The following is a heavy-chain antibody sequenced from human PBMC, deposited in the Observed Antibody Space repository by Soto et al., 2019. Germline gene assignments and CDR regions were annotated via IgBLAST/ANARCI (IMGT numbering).Heavy chain of an antibody. Sequence: PSETLSLTCTVPGGSISSDYRSWIRQPPGKGLEWTGYIYYSGSTNYNPSLKSRVTISVDTTKNQFSLKLSSVTAADTAVYYCASYSGYDYFDYWGQGSLVTVSA. V-gene: IGHV4-59*12. CDR2: IYYSGST. D-gene: IGHD5-12*01. J-gene: IGHJ4*02. CDR3: ASYSGYDYFDY. CDR1: GGSISSDY.